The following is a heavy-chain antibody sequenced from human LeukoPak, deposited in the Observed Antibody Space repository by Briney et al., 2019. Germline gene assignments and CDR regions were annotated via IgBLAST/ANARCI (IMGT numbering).Heavy chain of an antibody. CDR1: GLKFRSSA. CDR2: VSGSGAIT. CDR3: ARDYYDSSGA. Sequence: GGSPRLSCAASGLKFRSSAMSWVRQTPGKGLEWVSTVSGSGAITSYADSVKGRFTISRDNSKNTLYLQMNSLRAEVTAVYYCARDYYDSSGAWGQGTLVTVSS. D-gene: IGHD3-22*01. J-gene: IGHJ5*02. V-gene: IGHV3-23*01.